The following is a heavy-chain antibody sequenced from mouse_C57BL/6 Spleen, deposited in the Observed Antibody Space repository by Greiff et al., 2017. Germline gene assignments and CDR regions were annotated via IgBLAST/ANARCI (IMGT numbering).Heavy chain of an antibody. J-gene: IGHJ4*01. Sequence: EVQLQQSGPELVKPGASVKISCKASGYTFTDYYMNWVKQSHGKSLEWIGDINPNNGGTSYNQKFKGKATLTVDKSSSTAYMELRSLTSEDSAVYYCATHYDGYYVDAMDYWGQGTSVTVSS. CDR3: ATHYDGYYVDAMDY. CDR2: INPNNGGT. CDR1: GYTFTDYY. D-gene: IGHD2-3*01. V-gene: IGHV1-26*01.